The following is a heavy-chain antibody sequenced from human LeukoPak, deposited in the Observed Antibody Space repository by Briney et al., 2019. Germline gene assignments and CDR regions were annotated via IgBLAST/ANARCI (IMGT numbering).Heavy chain of an antibody. V-gene: IGHV3-21*01. Sequence: TGGSLRLSCAPSGFTFSSYSMNWVRQAPGKGLEWVSSISSSSSYIYYADSVKGRFTISRDNAKNSLYLQMNSLRAEDTAVYYCARDGGFGELLYYFDYWGQGTLVTVSS. CDR3: ARDGGFGELLYYFDY. CDR1: GFTFSSYS. D-gene: IGHD3-10*01. CDR2: ISSSSSYI. J-gene: IGHJ4*02.